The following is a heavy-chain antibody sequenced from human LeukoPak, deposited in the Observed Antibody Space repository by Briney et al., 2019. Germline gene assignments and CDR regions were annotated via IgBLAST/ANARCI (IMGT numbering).Heavy chain of an antibody. J-gene: IGHJ4*02. CDR2: IYYSGST. Sequence: PSETLSLTCTVSGGSISSSSYYWGWIRQPPGKGLEWIGSIYYSGSTYYNPSLKSRVAISADTSQNQFSLKLSSVTAEDTAVYYCATRHGPRDRTAMVTFDYWGQGTLVTVSS. D-gene: IGHD5-18*01. CDR3: ATRHGPRDRTAMVTFDY. CDR1: GGSISSSSYY. V-gene: IGHV4-39*07.